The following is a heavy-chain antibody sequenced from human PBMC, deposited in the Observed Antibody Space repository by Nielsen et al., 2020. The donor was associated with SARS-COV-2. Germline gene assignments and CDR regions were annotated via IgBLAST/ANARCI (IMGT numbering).Heavy chain of an antibody. J-gene: IGHJ4*02. D-gene: IGHD6-19*01. V-gene: IGHV3-7*05. Sequence: GESLKISCAASGFTFSSYWMSWVRQAPGKGLEWVANIKQDGSEKYYVDSVKGRFTISRDNAKNSLYLQMNSLRAEDTAVYYCARAASSGFDYWGQGTLVTVSS. CDR3: ARAASSGFDY. CDR2: IKQDGSEK. CDR1: GFTFSSYW.